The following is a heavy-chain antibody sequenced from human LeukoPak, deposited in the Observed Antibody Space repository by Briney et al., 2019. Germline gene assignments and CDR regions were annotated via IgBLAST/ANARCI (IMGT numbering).Heavy chain of an antibody. CDR2: IWYDGSNK. Sequence: PGGSLRLSCAASGFTFSSYGMHWVRQAPGKGLEWVAVIWYDGSNKYYADSVKGRFTISRDNSKNTLYLQMNSLRAEDTAVYYCAKDQYSSSGDAFDIWGQGTMVTVSS. D-gene: IGHD6-6*01. V-gene: IGHV3-33*06. J-gene: IGHJ3*02. CDR1: GFTFSSYG. CDR3: AKDQYSSSGDAFDI.